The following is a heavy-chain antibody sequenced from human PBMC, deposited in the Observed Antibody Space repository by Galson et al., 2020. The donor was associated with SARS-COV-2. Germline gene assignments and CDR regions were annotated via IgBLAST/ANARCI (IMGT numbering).Heavy chain of an antibody. J-gene: IGHJ4*02. CDR3: ARLDAYNYGYGFDF. D-gene: IGHD5-18*01. CDR1: GGSISNYY. Sequence: ETSETLSLTCAVSGGSISNYYWSWIRQPPGKGLEWIGYIYYRGNTKYNPSLKSRVTISINTSENQFSLKLSSVTAADTAVYYCARLDAYNYGYGFDFWGQGTLVTVSS. V-gene: IGHV4-59*01. CDR2: IYYRGNT.